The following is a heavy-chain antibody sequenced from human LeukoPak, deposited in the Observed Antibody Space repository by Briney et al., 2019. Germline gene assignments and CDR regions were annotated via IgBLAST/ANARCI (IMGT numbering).Heavy chain of an antibody. CDR2: IYYSGST. V-gene: IGHV4-39*01. CDR1: GGSISSSSYY. Sequence: PSETLSLTCTVSGGSISSSSYYWGWIRQPPGKGLEGIGSIYYSGSTYYNPSLKSRVTISVDPSKNQFSLKLSSVTAADTAVYYCARPGNPQTSEDYFDYWGQGTLVTVSS. CDR3: ARPGNPQTSEDYFDY. J-gene: IGHJ4*02.